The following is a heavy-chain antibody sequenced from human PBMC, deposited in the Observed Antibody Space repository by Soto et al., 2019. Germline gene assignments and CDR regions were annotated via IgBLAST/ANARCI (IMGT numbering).Heavy chain of an antibody. CDR3: ARGEIMSIYGMDV. V-gene: IGHV1-46*01. J-gene: IGHJ6*02. CDR1: GYTFTSYY. CDR2: INPSGGST. D-gene: IGHD2-8*01. Sequence: ASVKVSCKASGYTFTSYYMHWVRQAPGQGLEWMGIINPSGGSTTYAQKFQGRVAMTRDTSTSTVYMELSSLRSEDTAVYNCARGEIMSIYGMDVWGQGTTVTVSS.